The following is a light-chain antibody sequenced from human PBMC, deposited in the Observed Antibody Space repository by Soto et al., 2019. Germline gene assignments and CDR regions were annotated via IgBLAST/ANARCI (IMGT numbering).Light chain of an antibody. V-gene: IGKV1-27*01. CDR1: QGISNY. J-gene: IGKJ1*01. Sequence: DIQMTPSPSSLAASVGDRGTIPCRASQGISNYLAWYQHKPGKVPKLLIYAASTLQAGVPSRFSGSGSGTDFTLTISSLQPEDVATYYCQKYNSPPRTFGQGTKVDIK. CDR2: AAS. CDR3: QKYNSPPRT.